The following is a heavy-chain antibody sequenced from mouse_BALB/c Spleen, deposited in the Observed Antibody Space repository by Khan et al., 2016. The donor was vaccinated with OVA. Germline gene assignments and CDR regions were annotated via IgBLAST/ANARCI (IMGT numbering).Heavy chain of an antibody. CDR1: GYSITSGYG. Sequence: EVQLQESGPGLVKPSQSLSLTCTVTGYSITSGYGWNWIRQFPGNKLEWMGYISYSGSTNHNPSLKSRISNTRDTSKNQFFLHLNSVTTEDTATYYCARTARIKYWGQGTTLTVSS. CDR3: ARTARIKY. D-gene: IGHD1-2*01. V-gene: IGHV3-2*02. J-gene: IGHJ2*01. CDR2: ISYSGST.